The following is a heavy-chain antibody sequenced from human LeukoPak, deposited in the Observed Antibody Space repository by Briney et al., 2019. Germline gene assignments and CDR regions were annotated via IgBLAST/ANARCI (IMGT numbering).Heavy chain of an antibody. J-gene: IGHJ4*02. CDR2: IYYSGST. Sequence: SETLSLTCAVYGGSFSGYYWSWIRQPPGKGLEWIGYIYYSGSTNYNPSLKSRVTISVDTSKNQFSLKLSSVTAADTAVYYCARGRDSSSWYFLYWGQGTLVTVSS. D-gene: IGHD6-13*01. V-gene: IGHV4-59*01. CDR3: ARGRDSSSWYFLY. CDR1: GGSFSGYY.